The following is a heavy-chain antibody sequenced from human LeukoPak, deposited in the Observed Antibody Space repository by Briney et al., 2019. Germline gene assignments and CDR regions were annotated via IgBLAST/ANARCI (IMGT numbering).Heavy chain of an antibody. V-gene: IGHV1-46*01. CDR3: ARAVDATLAAFDI. Sequence: ASVKVSCKSSGYTFTTYYIHWVRQAPGQGLEWMGGINPSGGSTHSAQKFQGRVTMTRDTSTSTVYMDVSGLRSEDTAVYYCARAVDATLAAFDIWGQGTMVTVSS. CDR1: GYTFTTYY. D-gene: IGHD5-18*01. J-gene: IGHJ3*02. CDR2: INPSGGST.